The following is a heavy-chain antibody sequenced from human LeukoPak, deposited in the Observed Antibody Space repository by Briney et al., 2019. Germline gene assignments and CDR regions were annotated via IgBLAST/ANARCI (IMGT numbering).Heavy chain of an antibody. J-gene: IGHJ4*02. CDR1: GFKFDDYA. V-gene: IGHV3-9*01. CDR3: ARISGSYSDY. D-gene: IGHD3-10*01. CDR2: ISWNSGSI. Sequence: GGSLRLSCAASGFKFDDYAMHWVRQAPGKGLEWVSGISWNSGSIGYADSVKGRFTISRDDAKNSLYLQMNSLRAEDTAVYYCARISGSYSDYWGQGTLVTVSS.